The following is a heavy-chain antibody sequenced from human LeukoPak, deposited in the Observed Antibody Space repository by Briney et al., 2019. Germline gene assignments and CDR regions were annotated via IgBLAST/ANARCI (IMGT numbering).Heavy chain of an antibody. V-gene: IGHV3-33*01. D-gene: IGHD5-18*01. J-gene: IGHJ3*02. CDR3: ARGAWIQLWFDAFDI. CDR1: GFTFSSYG. CDR2: IWYDGRNK. Sequence: GGSLRLSCAASGFTFSSYGMHWVRQAPGKGLEWVAVIWYDGRNKFYADSLKGRFTISRDNSKNTLYLQMNSLRAEDTAVYYCARGAWIQLWFDAFDIWGQGTMVTVSS.